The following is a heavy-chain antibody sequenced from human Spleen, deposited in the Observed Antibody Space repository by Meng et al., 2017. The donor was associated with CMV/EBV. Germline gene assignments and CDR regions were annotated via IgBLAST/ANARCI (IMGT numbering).Heavy chain of an antibody. V-gene: IGHV3-7*01. D-gene: IGHD2-2*01. CDR1: GFTFSSYW. J-gene: IGHJ4*02. CDR3: ARHSDKHRTQLARY. CDR2: IKQDGSEK. Sequence: GESLKISCAASGFTFSSYWMSWVRQAPGKGLEWVANIKQDGSEKYYVDSVKGRFTISRDNAKNSLYLQMNSLRAEDTAVYYCARHSDKHRTQLARYWGQGTLVTVSS.